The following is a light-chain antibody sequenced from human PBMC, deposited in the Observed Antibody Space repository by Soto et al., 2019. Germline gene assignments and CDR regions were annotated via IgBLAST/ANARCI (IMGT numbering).Light chain of an antibody. CDR3: QQSYSTPWT. Sequence: DVQMTQSPSSLSASVGDRVTITCRASQSNRSYLNWYKQKPGKAPKLLIYAASSLQSGVPSRFSGSGSGTDFTLTISSLQPEDVATYYCQQSYSTPWTFGQGTKVEIK. V-gene: IGKV1-39*01. J-gene: IGKJ1*01. CDR1: QSNRSY. CDR2: AAS.